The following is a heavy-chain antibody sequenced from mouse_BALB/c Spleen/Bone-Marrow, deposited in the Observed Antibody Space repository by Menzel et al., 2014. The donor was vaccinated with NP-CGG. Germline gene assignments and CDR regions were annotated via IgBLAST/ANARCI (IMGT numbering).Heavy chain of an antibody. CDR2: NNPGSGGT. CDR3: ARSIYDGYSEAMDY. J-gene: IGHJ4*01. D-gene: IGHD2-3*01. Sequence: VKLVESGAELVRPGTSVKVSCKASGYAFTNYLIEWVKQRPGQGLEWIGVNNPGSGGTNYNEKFKGKATLTADKSSSTVYMQLSSLTSDDSAVYFCARSIYDGYSEAMDYWGQGTSVTVSS. V-gene: IGHV1-54*03. CDR1: GYAFTNYL.